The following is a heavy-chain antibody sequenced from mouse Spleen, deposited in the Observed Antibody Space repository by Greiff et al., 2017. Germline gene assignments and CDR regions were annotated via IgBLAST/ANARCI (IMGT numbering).Heavy chain of an antibody. D-gene: IGHD2-4*01. Sequence: EVQLVESGPGLVKPSQSLSLTCSVTGYSITSGYYWNWIRQFPGNKLEWMGYISYDGSNNYNPSLKNRISITRDTSKNQFFLKLNSVTTEDTATYYCAREGYYDYDGYFDVWGTGTTVTVSS. CDR3: AREGYYDYDGYFDV. CDR2: ISYDGSN. J-gene: IGHJ1*03. CDR1: GYSITSGYY. V-gene: IGHV3-6*01.